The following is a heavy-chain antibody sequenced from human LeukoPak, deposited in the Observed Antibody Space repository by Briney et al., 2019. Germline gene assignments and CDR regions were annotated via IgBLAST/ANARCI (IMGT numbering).Heavy chain of an antibody. CDR1: GLSFSDYY. D-gene: IGHD2-2*01. CDR2: ISSNGGYT. CDR3: ARGAKSPDRIAIVPTGPDY. V-gene: IGHV3-11*06. Sequence: PGGSLRLSCAASGLSFSDYYMNWIRQVPGKGLEGLSYISSNGGYTAYADSVKGRFTISRDNAKSSLYLQMDSLRTEDTAIYYCARGAKSPDRIAIVPTGPDYWGQGTLVTVSS. J-gene: IGHJ4*02.